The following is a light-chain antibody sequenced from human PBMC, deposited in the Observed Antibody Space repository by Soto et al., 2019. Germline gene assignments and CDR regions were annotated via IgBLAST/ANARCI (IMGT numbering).Light chain of an antibody. CDR1: QSLLYNNTYKY. Sequence: VMTQSPLTLPVTPGEPASISCRSSQSLLYNNTYKYLDWYVQKPGQSPQLLISFGSNRAPGVPDRFSGSGSGTDFTLKINRVEAEDVGTYYCMQALQSLTVGQGTRLE. CDR2: FGS. V-gene: IGKV2-28*01. CDR3: MQALQSLT. J-gene: IGKJ5*01.